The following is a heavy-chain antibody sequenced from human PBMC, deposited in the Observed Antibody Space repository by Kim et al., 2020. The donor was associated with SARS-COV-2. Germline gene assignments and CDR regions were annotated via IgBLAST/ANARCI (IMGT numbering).Heavy chain of an antibody. J-gene: IGHJ6*02. D-gene: IGHD4-17*01. Sequence: THYAGSVKRRFTISRDNSRNTLSLQMSGLRVDDTAVYYCARGPFLRYGMDVWGQGTTVTVS. CDR2: T. CDR3: ARGPFLRYGMDV. V-gene: IGHV3-23*05.